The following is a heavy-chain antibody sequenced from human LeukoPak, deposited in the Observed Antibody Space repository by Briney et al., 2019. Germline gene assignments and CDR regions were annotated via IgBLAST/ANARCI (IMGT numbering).Heavy chain of an antibody. Sequence: GGSLRLSCVASGFTFSSYSMNWVRQAPGKGLEGVSSISGSSSYIYYADSLKGRFTISRDNSKKSLYLQMNSLRAEDMAVYYCARGTSGSYSFDYWGQGTLVTVSS. CDR2: ISGSSSYI. D-gene: IGHD1-26*01. CDR1: GFTFSSYS. CDR3: ARGTSGSYSFDY. J-gene: IGHJ4*02. V-gene: IGHV3-21*01.